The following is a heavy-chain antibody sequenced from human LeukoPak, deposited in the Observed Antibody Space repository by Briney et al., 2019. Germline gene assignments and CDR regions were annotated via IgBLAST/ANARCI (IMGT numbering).Heavy chain of an antibody. Sequence: SETLSLTCTVSGGSISSSSYYWGWIRQPPGKGLEWIGSIYYSGSTYYNPSLKSRVTISVDTSKNQFSLKLSSVTAADTAVYYCARSVLYYYGSGFPVRFDYWGQGTLVTVSS. CDR1: GGSISSSSYY. D-gene: IGHD3-10*01. V-gene: IGHV4-39*07. CDR2: IYYSGST. CDR3: ARSVLYYYGSGFPVRFDY. J-gene: IGHJ4*02.